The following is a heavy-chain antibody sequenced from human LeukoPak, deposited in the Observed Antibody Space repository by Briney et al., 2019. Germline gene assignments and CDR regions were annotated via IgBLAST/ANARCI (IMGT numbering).Heavy chain of an antibody. D-gene: IGHD6-6*01. CDR1: GGSFSGYY. CDR2: INHSGST. J-gene: IGHJ4*02. V-gene: IGHV4-34*01. CDR3: ARGSRSLGIAARPRYFDY. Sequence: PSETLSFTCAVYGGSFSGYYWSWIRRPPGKGLEWIGEINHSGSTNYNPSLKSRVTISVDTSKNQFSLKLSSVTAADTAVYYCARGSRSLGIAARPRYFDYWGQGTLVTVSS.